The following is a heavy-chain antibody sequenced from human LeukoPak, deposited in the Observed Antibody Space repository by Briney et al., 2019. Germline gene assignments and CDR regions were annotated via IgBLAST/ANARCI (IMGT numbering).Heavy chain of an antibody. D-gene: IGHD2-21*02. CDR1: GFTFSTHD. V-gene: IGHV3-48*04. CDR3: TSHTGTGDAFRPFHI. J-gene: IGHJ3*02. Sequence: GGSLRLSCAASGFTFSTHDVNRVRQAPGKGLEWVSFINSRSSTIYYADSVKGRFTISRDNAKNSLYLQMNSLRAEDTAVYYCTSHTGTGDAFRPFHIWGQGTMVTVSS. CDR2: INSRSSTI.